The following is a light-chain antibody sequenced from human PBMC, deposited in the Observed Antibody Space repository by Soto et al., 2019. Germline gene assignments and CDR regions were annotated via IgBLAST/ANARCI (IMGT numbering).Light chain of an antibody. Sequence: QSVLAQPASVSGSPGQSITISCTGTSSDVGAYNYVSWYQHHPGKVPKLLIYEVTNRPSGVSDRFSGSKSGNTASLTISGLQADDEADYYCSSKRDSSTLFDFGTGTKVTVL. J-gene: IGLJ1*01. V-gene: IGLV2-14*01. CDR1: SSDVGAYNY. CDR2: EVT. CDR3: SSKRDSSTLFD.